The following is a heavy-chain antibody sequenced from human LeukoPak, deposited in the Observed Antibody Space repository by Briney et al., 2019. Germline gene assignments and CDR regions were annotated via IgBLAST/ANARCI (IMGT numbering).Heavy chain of an antibody. Sequence: GGSLRLSCAASGFTFSSYAMHWVRQAPGKGLEWVAVISYDGSNKYYADSVKGRFTISRDNSKNTLYLQMNSLRAEDTAVYYCARAGNYYDSSGYFDYWGQGTLVTVSS. J-gene: IGHJ4*02. D-gene: IGHD3-22*01. CDR2: ISYDGSNK. CDR3: ARAGNYYDSSGYFDY. CDR1: GFTFSSYA. V-gene: IGHV3-30-3*01.